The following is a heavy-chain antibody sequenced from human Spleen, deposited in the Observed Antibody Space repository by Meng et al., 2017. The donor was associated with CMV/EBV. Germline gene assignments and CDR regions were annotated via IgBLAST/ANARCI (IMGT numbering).Heavy chain of an antibody. CDR2: ISKSGGRT. Sequence: FTCTSYGMSWVRQSPGKGLEWVSSISKSGGRTYYADSVKGRFSISRDKSKNTLYLQMDSLRTEETAVYYCAKDGRGNDDTNWGYFDFWGQGTLVTVSS. CDR3: AKDGRGNDDTNWGYFDF. D-gene: IGHD7-27*01. CDR1: FTCTSYG. V-gene: IGHV3-23*01. J-gene: IGHJ4*02.